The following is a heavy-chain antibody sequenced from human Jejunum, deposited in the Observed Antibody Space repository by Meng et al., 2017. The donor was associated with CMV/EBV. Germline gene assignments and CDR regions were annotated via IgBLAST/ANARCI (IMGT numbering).Heavy chain of an antibody. CDR2: MHSGGDT. CDR3: ARGEGVPPGE. Sequence: VQVVEWGGGWVRPGGSLRLSCAVSGFSVSDSYMNWVRQAPEKGLEWVSVMHSGGDTYYAESVKGRFTISGDDSKNTIYLQMNNLKTEDTALYYCARGEGVPPGEWGQGTLVTVSS. CDR1: GFSVSDSY. J-gene: IGHJ4*02. V-gene: IGHV3-66*01. D-gene: IGHD3-10*01.